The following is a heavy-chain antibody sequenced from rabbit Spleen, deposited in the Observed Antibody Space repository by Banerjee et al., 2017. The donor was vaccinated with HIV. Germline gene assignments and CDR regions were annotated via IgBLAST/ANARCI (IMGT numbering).Heavy chain of an antibody. CDR1: GFSFSRNDY. Sequence: QSLEESGGGLVQPEGPLTLPCTTSGFSFSRNDYMCWVRQAPGKGLEWIACTAAGRSTFTYYATWAKGRFTCSKASSTTVTLQMTSLTAADTATYFCARDTGTSFSTYGMDLWGQGTLVTVS. CDR2: TAAGRSTFT. CDR3: ARDTGTSFSTYGMDL. D-gene: IGHD8-1*01. J-gene: IGHJ6*01. V-gene: IGHV1S40*01.